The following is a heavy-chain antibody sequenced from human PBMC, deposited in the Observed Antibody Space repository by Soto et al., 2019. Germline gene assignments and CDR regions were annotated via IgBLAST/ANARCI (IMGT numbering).Heavy chain of an antibody. D-gene: IGHD3-22*01. CDR3: ARENPGDYYDSSGYAETYSWYDP. V-gene: IGHV4-31*03. Sequence: SETLSLTCTVSGGSISSGGYYWSWIRQHPGKGLEWIGYIYYSGSTYYNPSLKSRVTISVDTSKNQFSLKLSSVTAADTAVYYCARENPGDYYDSSGYAETYSWYDPWGQGTLVTVSS. CDR1: GGSISSGGYY. CDR2: IYYSGST. J-gene: IGHJ5*02.